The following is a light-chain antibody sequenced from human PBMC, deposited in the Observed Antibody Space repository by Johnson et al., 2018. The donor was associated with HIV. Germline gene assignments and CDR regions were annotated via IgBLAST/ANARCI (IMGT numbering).Light chain of an antibody. V-gene: IGLV1-51*01. CDR3: GTWDSYLTAGV. Sequence: TQPPSVSAAPGQTVTISCSGSYSNIGSNYGSWYQQLPGTAPKLLIYDNDKRPSGISDRFSASKSGTSATLGITGLQTGDEADYYCGTWDSYLTAGVFGSGTKVTVL. J-gene: IGLJ1*01. CDR2: DND. CDR1: YSNIGSNY.